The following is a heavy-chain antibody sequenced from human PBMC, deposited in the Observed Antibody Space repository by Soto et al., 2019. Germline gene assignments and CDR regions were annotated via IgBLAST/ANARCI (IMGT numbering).Heavy chain of an antibody. CDR3: ARAIGPTLFDY. V-gene: IGHV3-13*04. CDR1: GFTFSSYD. D-gene: IGHD3-22*01. J-gene: IGHJ4*02. Sequence: GGSLRLSCSASGFTFSSYDMHWVRQGPGKGLEWVSAIGTAGDTSYAGSVKGRFTISRENAKNSLYLQMNSLRAGDTAIYFCARAIGPTLFDYWGQGTLVTVSS. CDR2: IGTAGDT.